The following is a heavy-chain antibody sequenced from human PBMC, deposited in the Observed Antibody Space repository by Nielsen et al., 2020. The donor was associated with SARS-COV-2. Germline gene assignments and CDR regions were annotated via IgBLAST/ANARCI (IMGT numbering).Heavy chain of an antibody. J-gene: IGHJ6*02. D-gene: IGHD4-17*01. V-gene: IGHV3-74*01. CDR3: ARGPSTVTTYFYYYYGMDV. CDR2: INSDGSST. Sequence: WIRQSPGKGLVWVSRINSDGSSTSYADSVKGRFTISRDNAKNTLYLQMNSLRAEDTAVYYCARGPSTVTTYFYYYYGMDVWGQGTTVTVSS.